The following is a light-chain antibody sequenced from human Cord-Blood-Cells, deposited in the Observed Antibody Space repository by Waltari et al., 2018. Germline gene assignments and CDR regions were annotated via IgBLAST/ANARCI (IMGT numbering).Light chain of an antibody. CDR1: SSNIGAGYD. CDR3: QSYDSSLSGVV. J-gene: IGLJ2*01. Sequence: QSVLTQPPSVSGAPGQRVTISCTGSSSNIGAGYDVHWYQQLPGTAPKLLIYGNSNLPSGGPDLFSGSKSGTSASLAITGLQAEDEADYCGQSYDSSLSGVVFGGGTKLTVL. V-gene: IGLV1-40*01. CDR2: GNS.